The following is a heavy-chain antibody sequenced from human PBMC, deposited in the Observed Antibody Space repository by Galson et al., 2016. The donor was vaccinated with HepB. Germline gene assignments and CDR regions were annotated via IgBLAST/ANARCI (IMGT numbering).Heavy chain of an antibody. CDR3: AKDKTSGYSSGWYYFDY. Sequence: SLRLSCAASGFSLAEYAIHWVRQAPGKGLEWVSGISWNGRTLGYADSTKGRFTISKDYAKNSLYLQINSLRPEDTALYYCAKDKTSGYSSGWYYFDYWGQGTLVTVSS. V-gene: IGHV3-9*01. CDR1: GFSLAEYA. D-gene: IGHD6-19*01. CDR2: ISWNGRTL. J-gene: IGHJ4*02.